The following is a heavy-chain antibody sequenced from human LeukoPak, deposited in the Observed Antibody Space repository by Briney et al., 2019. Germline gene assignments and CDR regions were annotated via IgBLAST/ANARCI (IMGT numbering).Heavy chain of an antibody. V-gene: IGHV3-74*01. CDR3: AKGQTGDY. J-gene: IGHJ4*02. CDR1: GFTFSSYW. Sequence: GGSLRLSCAASGFTFSSYWMHWVRQAPGKGLVWVSRINSDGSSTSYADSVKGRFTISRDNSRTTLYLQMDSLRAEDTALYYCAKGQTGDYWGQGTLVTVSS. CDR2: INSDGSST. D-gene: IGHD7-27*01.